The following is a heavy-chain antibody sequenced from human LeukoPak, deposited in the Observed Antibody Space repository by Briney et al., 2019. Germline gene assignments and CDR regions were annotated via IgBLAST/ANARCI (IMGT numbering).Heavy chain of an antibody. V-gene: IGHV3-23*01. CDR2: ISGSGGST. CDR3: AKAGEDTAMVRPDEYYFDY. D-gene: IGHD5-18*01. Sequence: PGGSLRLSCAASGFTFSSYAMSWVRQAPGKGLEWVSAISGSGGSTYYADSVKGRFTISRDNPKNTLYLQMNSLRAEDTAVYYCAKAGEDTAMVRPDEYYFDYWGQGTLVTVSS. J-gene: IGHJ4*02. CDR1: GFTFSSYA.